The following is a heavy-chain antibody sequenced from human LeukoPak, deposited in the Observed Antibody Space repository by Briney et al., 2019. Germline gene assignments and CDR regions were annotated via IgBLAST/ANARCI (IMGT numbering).Heavy chain of an antibody. J-gene: IGHJ3*02. CDR1: GGSISSYY. CDR2: IYYSGST. D-gene: IGHD2-2*01. Sequence: SETLSLTCTVSGGSISSYYWSWIRQPPGKGLEWIGYIYYSGSTNYNPSLKSRVTISVDTSKNQFSLKLSSVTAADTAVYYCAREGCSSTSCYLYAFDIWGQGTMVTVSS. CDR3: AREGCSSTSCYLYAFDI. V-gene: IGHV4-59*01.